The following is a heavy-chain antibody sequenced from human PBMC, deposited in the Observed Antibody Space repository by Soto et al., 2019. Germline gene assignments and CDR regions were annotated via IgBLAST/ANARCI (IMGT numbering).Heavy chain of an antibody. J-gene: IGHJ4*02. Sequence: QLLESGGGLVQPGGSLRLSCAASGFSFSNYADYAMSWVRQAPGKGLGWVSVISGPGDSTYYADSVKGHFTISRDNSNNTLYLQMNSLRAEDTAVYYCAKAQSAYSYGFYDYWGQGTQVTVSS. D-gene: IGHD5-18*01. CDR2: ISGPGDST. V-gene: IGHV3-23*01. CDR3: AKAQSAYSYGFYDY. CDR1: GFSFSNYADYA.